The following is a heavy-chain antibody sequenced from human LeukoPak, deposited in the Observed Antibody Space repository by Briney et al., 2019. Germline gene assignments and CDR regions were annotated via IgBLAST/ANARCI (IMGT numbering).Heavy chain of an antibody. J-gene: IGHJ5*02. CDR3: ARDPNYGSTWYVNWFDP. V-gene: IGHV3-23*01. Sequence: PGGSLRLSCAASGFTFSSFYMSWVRQAPGKGLEWVSTISSSGGNTYYTNSVKGRFTISRDNSKNTLYLQMNSLKAEDTAVYSCARDPNYGSTWYVNWFDPWGQGTLVTVSS. CDR2: ISSSGGNT. CDR1: GFTFSSFY. D-gene: IGHD6-13*01.